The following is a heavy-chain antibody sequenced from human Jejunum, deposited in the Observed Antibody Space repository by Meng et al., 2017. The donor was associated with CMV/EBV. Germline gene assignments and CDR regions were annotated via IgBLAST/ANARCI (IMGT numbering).Heavy chain of an antibody. CDR3: AKEGSERSSGWLDF. CDR2: VAHDGTVA. D-gene: IGHD6-19*01. CDR1: GFSFSSYG. Sequence: AASGFSFSSYGMQWVRQAPGKGLEWVAVVAHDGTVAYYLDSVKGRFSISRDNSMHTLYLQMSTLRPEDTAIYYCAKEGSERSSGWLDFWGQGILVTVSS. V-gene: IGHV3-30*18. J-gene: IGHJ5*01.